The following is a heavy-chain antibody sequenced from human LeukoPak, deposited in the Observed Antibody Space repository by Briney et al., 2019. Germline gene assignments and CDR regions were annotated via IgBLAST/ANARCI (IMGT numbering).Heavy chain of an antibody. J-gene: IGHJ6*03. CDR3: ARQVHGFLEWLVSYMDV. V-gene: IGHV4-39*01. D-gene: IGHD3-3*01. CDR1: GGSISSSSYY. CDR2: IYYSGST. Sequence: SETLSLTCTVSGGSISSSSYYLGWIRHPPGKGLEWIVSIYYSGSTYYNPSLKSRVTISVDTSKNQFSLKLSSVTAADTAVYYCARQVHGFLEWLVSYMDVWGKGTTVTVSS.